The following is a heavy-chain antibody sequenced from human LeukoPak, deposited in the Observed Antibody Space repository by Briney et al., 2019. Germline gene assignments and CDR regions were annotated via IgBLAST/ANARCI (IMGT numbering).Heavy chain of an antibody. D-gene: IGHD2-2*01. Sequence: TLSLTCAVYGGSFSGYYWSWIRQPPGKALEWLARIDWDDDRYYSTSLKTRLTISKDTSKNQVVLTMPNMDPVDTATYYCARTCRSNSCPLGAFDYWGQGTLVTVSS. CDR1: GGSFSGYY. CDR3: ARTCRSNSCPLGAFDY. CDR2: IDWDDDR. J-gene: IGHJ4*02. V-gene: IGHV2-70*11.